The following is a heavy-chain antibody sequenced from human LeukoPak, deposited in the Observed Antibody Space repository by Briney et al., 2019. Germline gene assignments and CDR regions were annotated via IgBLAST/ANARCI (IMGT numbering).Heavy chain of an antibody. D-gene: IGHD2-2*01. Sequence: GGSLRLSCAASGFTFSSYWMSWVRQAPGKGLEWVANIRQDGSEKYYVDSVKGQFTISRDNAKNSLYLQMTILRAEDTAVYYCARENRSTSCCFDYWGQGTLVTASS. CDR3: ARENRSTSCCFDY. V-gene: IGHV3-7*01. CDR2: IRQDGSEK. CDR1: GFTFSSYW. J-gene: IGHJ4*02.